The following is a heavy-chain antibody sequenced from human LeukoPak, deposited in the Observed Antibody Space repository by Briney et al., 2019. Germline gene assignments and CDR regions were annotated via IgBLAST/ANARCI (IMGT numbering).Heavy chain of an antibody. J-gene: IGHJ5*02. Sequence: PGRSLRLSCAASGFTFDDYAMHWVRQAPGKGLEWVSGISWNSGSIGYADSVKGRFTISRDNSKNTLYLQMNSLRAEDTAVYYCARDDGWFDPWGQGTLVTVSS. CDR1: GFTFDDYA. D-gene: IGHD5-24*01. CDR3: ARDDGWFDP. V-gene: IGHV3-9*01. CDR2: ISWNSGSI.